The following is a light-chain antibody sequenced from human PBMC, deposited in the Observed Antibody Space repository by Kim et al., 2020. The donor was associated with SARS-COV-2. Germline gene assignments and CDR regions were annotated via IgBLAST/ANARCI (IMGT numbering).Light chain of an antibody. Sequence: PATLSASVGDRVIITCRASQSISSWLAWYQQKPGKAPKLLIYKASSLESEVPSRFSGSGFGTEFTLTINSLQPDDFATYYCQSRGTFGQGTKV. CDR1: QSISSW. V-gene: IGKV1-5*03. CDR2: KAS. CDR3: QSRGT. J-gene: IGKJ1*01.